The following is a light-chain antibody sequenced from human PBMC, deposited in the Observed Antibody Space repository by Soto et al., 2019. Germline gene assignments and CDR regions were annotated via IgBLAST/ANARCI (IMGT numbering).Light chain of an antibody. V-gene: IGKV1-6*01. CDR2: AAS. J-gene: IGKJ1*01. Sequence: IQMTQFPSSLSASVRDRVTVTCRASQDIRNDLGWYQQKPGKAPKLLIYAASSLQSGVPSRISGSGSGTQFTLTISSLQPEDVATYYCLQNYNYPWTFGQGTKV. CDR1: QDIRND. CDR3: LQNYNYPWT.